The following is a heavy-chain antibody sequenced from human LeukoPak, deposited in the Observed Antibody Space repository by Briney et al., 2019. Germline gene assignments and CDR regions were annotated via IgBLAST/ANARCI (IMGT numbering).Heavy chain of an antibody. CDR2: IVGSGGTT. V-gene: IGHV3-23*01. J-gene: IGHJ5*02. CDR3: SKGRGPTVIIVVPVKPSDH. D-gene: IGHD4-11*01. Sequence: PGGSLRLSCTASGFTVSYYAMTWLRQAPGLGLQWVSSIVGSGGTTYFADSVKGRFTISRDTSKNTLFLQMSSLRPDDTDLSLCSKGRGPTVIIVVPVKPSDHWGQGAWSPSPQ. CDR1: GFTVSYYA.